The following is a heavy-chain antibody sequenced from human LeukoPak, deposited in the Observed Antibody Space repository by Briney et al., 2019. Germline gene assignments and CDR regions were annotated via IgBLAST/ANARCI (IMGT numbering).Heavy chain of an antibody. J-gene: IGHJ4*02. D-gene: IGHD3-3*01. CDR1: GGIFSSYA. CDR3: ARTKGFWSGKEVEYYFDY. Sequence: ASVKVSCKASGGIFSSYAISWVRQAPGQGLEWMGRIIPIFGTANYAQRFQGRVTITTDESTSTAYMELSSLRSEDTAVYYCARTKGFWSGKEVEYYFDYWGQGTLVTVSS. CDR2: IIPIFGTA. V-gene: IGHV1-69*05.